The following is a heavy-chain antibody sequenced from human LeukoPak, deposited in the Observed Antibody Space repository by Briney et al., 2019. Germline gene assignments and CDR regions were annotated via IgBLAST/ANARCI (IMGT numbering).Heavy chain of an antibody. Sequence: GGSLRLSCAASGFTLSSYWMTWVRQARGEGREGVANIKQDGSEKYYMDSMKGRFTISRDNAKNSLYLQMNSLRAEDTAVYYCARDPSTIFGVVINWFDPWGQGTLVTVSS. CDR2: IKQDGSEK. CDR1: GFTLSSYW. D-gene: IGHD3-3*01. J-gene: IGHJ5*02. V-gene: IGHV3-7*01. CDR3: ARDPSTIFGVVINWFDP.